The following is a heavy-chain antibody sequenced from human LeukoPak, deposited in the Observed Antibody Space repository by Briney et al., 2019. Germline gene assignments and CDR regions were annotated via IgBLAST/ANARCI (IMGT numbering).Heavy chain of an antibody. V-gene: IGHV3-23*01. D-gene: IGHD1-14*01. CDR2: ISGSGGST. CDR3: AKIPRGGRLIDY. Sequence: GGSLRLSCAASGFTFSNAWMSWVRQAPGKGLEWVSAISGSGGSTYYADSVKGRFTISRDNSKNTLYLQMNSLRAEDTAVYYCAKIPRGGRLIDYWGQGTLVTVSS. J-gene: IGHJ4*02. CDR1: GFTFSNAW.